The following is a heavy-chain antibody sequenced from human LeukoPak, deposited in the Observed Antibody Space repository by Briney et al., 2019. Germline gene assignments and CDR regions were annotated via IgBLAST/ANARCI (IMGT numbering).Heavy chain of an antibody. CDR3: AKDWGPHYASGSSYFDS. Sequence: GGSLRLSCAASGFTFSSYGMHWVRQAPGKGLEWVAVIIHDGSDKYYRDSVKGRFTISRDNAKDTLYLQMNFLRADDTAVYFCAKDWGPHYASGSSYFDSWGPGALVTVSS. D-gene: IGHD3-10*01. CDR2: IIHDGSDK. V-gene: IGHV3-30*18. J-gene: IGHJ4*02. CDR1: GFTFSSYG.